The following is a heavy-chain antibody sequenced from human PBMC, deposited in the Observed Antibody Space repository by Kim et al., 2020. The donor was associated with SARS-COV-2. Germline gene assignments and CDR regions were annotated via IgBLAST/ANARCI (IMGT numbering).Heavy chain of an antibody. V-gene: IGHV4-59*08. Sequence: SETLSLTCTVSGGSISSYYWSWIRQPPGKGLEWIGYIYYSGSTNYNPSLKSRVTISVDTSKNQFSLKLSSVTAADTAVYYCARRNSSSWGNYYYYYGMDV. CDR1: GGSISSYY. CDR3: ARRNSSSWGNYYYYYGMDV. CDR2: IYYSGST. J-gene: IGHJ6*01. D-gene: IGHD6-13*01.